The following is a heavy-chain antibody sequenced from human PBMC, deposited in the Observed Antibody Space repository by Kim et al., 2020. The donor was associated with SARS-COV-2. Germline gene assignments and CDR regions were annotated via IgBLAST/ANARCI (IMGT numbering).Heavy chain of an antibody. CDR1: EFTFSSYG. D-gene: IGHD2-8*01. Sequence: GGSLRLSCAASEFTFSSYGMHWVRQAPGKGLEWVAVISYDGSNKYYADSVKGRFTISRDNSKNTLYLQMNSLRAEDTAVYYCAKDRVSNYYYGMDVWGQGTTVTVSS. J-gene: IGHJ6*02. CDR3: AKDRVSNYYYGMDV. V-gene: IGHV3-30*18. CDR2: ISYDGSNK.